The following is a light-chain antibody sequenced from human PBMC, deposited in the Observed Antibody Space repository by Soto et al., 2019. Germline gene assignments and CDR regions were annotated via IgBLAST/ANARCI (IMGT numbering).Light chain of an antibody. CDR3: QVWDGRSFQGV. Sequence: SYELTQPPSVSVAPGQTASIACGGDSIGTKSGNWYQQRPGQAPVVVVYDYSDRPTWIPGRFAVSNSGNTATPTISRGEAGDEADYYCQVWDGRSFQGVFGTGTKVTVL. V-gene: IGLV3-21*02. CDR2: DYS. J-gene: IGLJ1*01. CDR1: SIGTKS.